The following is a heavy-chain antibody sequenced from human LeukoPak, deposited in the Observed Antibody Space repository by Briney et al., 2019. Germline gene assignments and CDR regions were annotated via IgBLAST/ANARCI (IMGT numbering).Heavy chain of an antibody. CDR2: IYYSGST. CDR3: ARGGGYYYDSSGYYFDY. V-gene: IGHV4-59*01. Sequence: SETLSLTCTVSGGSISSYFWSWIRQPPGKGLEWIGYIYYSGSTSYNPSLKSRVTISVDTPKNQFSLKLSSVTAADTAVYYCARGGGYYYDSSGYYFDYWGQGTLVTVSS. D-gene: IGHD3-22*01. J-gene: IGHJ4*02. CDR1: GGSISSYF.